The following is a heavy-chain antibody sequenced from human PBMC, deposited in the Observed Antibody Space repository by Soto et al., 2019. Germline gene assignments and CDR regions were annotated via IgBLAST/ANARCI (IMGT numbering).Heavy chain of an antibody. Sequence: ASVKVSCKASGYTFTSYGISWVRQAPGQGLEWMGWISAYNGNTNYAQKLQGRVTMTTDASTSTAYMELRSLRSDDTAVYYCARDRKGDFWSGYYEGAFDIWGQGTMVT. D-gene: IGHD3-3*01. CDR3: ARDRKGDFWSGYYEGAFDI. V-gene: IGHV1-18*04. CDR1: GYTFTSYG. CDR2: ISAYNGNT. J-gene: IGHJ3*02.